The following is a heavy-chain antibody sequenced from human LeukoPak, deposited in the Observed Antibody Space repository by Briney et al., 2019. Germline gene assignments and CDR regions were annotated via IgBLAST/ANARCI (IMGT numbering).Heavy chain of an antibody. CDR1: GGSFNSHSYY. CDR3: VRHISTNTGYFDS. V-gene: IGHV4-39*01. Sequence: SETLSLTCTVSGGSFNSHSYYWGWIRQPPGKGLEWIVSVDYDGTSYSNPSLKARVGVFVDKSRDPFSLDLDFVSAADTALYYCVRHISTNTGYFDSCGQGTLVSVSS. CDR2: VDYDGTS. D-gene: IGHD5-24*01. J-gene: IGHJ4*02.